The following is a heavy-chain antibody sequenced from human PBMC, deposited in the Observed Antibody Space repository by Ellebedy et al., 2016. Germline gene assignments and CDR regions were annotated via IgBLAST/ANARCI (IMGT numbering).Heavy chain of an antibody. CDR2: ISGSGGST. Sequence: GESLKISCAAPGFTFSSYAMSWVRQAPGKGLEWVSAISGSGGSTYYADSVKGRFTISRDNSKNTLYLQMNSLRAEGTAVYYCAKAKGGMTTVTYYFDYWGQGTLVTVSS. J-gene: IGHJ4*02. D-gene: IGHD4-17*01. V-gene: IGHV3-23*01. CDR3: AKAKGGMTTVTYYFDY. CDR1: GFTFSSYA.